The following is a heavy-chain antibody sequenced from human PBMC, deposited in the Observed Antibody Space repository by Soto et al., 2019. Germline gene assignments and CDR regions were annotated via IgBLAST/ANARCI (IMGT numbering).Heavy chain of an antibody. CDR1: GYTFTGYY. J-gene: IGHJ4*02. V-gene: IGHV1-2*02. CDR2: INPKSGGT. CDR3: ARQDNWDDDRSFDY. D-gene: IGHD1-20*01. Sequence: ASVKVSCKASGYTFTGYYMQWVRQAPGQGLEWMGWINPKSGGTNHAQHFQGRVTMTSDTSISTAYMELTRLRSDDTAVYYCARQDNWDDDRSFDYWGQGTLVTVSS.